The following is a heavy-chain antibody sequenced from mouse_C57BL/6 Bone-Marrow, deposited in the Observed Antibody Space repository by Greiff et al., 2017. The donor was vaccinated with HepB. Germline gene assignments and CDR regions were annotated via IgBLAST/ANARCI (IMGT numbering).Heavy chain of an antibody. Sequence: VQLQQSGGGLVQPGGSLKLSCAASGFTFSDYGMAWVRQAPRKGPEWVAFISNLAYSIYYADTVTGRFTISRENAKNTLYLEMSSLRSEDTAMYYCARLFITTVVSYWYFDVWGTGTTVTVSS. CDR3: ARLFITTVVSYWYFDV. CDR1: GFTFSDYG. D-gene: IGHD1-1*01. V-gene: IGHV5-15*01. J-gene: IGHJ1*03. CDR2: ISNLAYSI.